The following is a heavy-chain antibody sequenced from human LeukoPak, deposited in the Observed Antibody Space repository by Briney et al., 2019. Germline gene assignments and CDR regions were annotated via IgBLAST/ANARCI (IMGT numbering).Heavy chain of an antibody. Sequence: SETLSLTCAVYGGSFSGYYWSWIRQPPGKGLEWIGEINHSGSTNYNPSLKSRVTISVDTSKNQFSLKLSSVTAADTAVYYCARGDIAVAGFDYWGQGTLVTVSS. V-gene: IGHV4-34*01. CDR1: GGSFSGYY. CDR3: ARGDIAVAGFDY. CDR2: INHSGST. J-gene: IGHJ4*02. D-gene: IGHD6-19*01.